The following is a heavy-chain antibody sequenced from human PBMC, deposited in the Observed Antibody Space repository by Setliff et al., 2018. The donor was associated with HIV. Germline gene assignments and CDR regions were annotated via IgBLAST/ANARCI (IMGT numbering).Heavy chain of an antibody. D-gene: IGHD3-10*01. CDR2: IYSLTGST. J-gene: IGHJ6*02. CDR1: GASVTSGSSF. Sequence: PSETLSLTCNVSGASVTSGSSFWSWIRQPAGKGLEWIGRIYSLTGSTNYNPSLQSRLTISIDTSKNQFSLKLNSVTASDTAVYYCARERVESSYYYYGMDVWGQGTTVTVSS. CDR3: ARERVESSYYYYGMDV. V-gene: IGHV4-61*02.